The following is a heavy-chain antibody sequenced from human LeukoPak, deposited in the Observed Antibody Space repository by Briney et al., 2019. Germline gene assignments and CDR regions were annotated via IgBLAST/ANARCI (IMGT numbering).Heavy chain of an antibody. V-gene: IGHV4-34*01. CDR1: GGSFSGYY. CDR2: INHSGST. CDR3: ARGYCSGGSCYSYYYYYYMDV. Sequence: KPSETLSLTCAVYGGSFSGYYWSWIRQPPGKGLEWIGEINHSGSTNYNPSLKSRVTISVDTSKNQFSLKLSSVTAADTAVYYCARGYCSGGSCYSYYYYYYMDVWGKGTTVTVSS. D-gene: IGHD2-15*01. J-gene: IGHJ6*03.